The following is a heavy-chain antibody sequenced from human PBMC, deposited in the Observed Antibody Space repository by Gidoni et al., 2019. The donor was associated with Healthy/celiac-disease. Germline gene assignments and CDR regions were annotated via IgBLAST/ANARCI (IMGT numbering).Heavy chain of an antibody. D-gene: IGHD1-26*01. CDR3: ARFDGSYYGFDY. V-gene: IGHV4-39*01. Sequence: QLQLQESGPGLVKPSETLSLTCTVSGGSISSSSYYWGWIRQPTGKGLEWIGSIYYSGSTYYNPSLKSRVTISVDTSKIQFSLKLSSVTAADTAVYYCARFDGSYYGFDYWGQGTLVTVSS. J-gene: IGHJ4*02. CDR1: GGSISSSSYY. CDR2: IYYSGST.